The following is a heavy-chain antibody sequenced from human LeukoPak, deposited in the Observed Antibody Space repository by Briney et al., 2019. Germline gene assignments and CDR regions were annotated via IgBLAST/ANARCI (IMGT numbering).Heavy chain of an antibody. V-gene: IGHV1-46*01. CDR3: ARGRTGTTSFDY. Sequence: ASVKVSCKASGYTFTSYYMHWVRQAPGQGLEWMGIINPSGGSTSYAQKFQGRVAMTRDTSTSTVYMELSSLRSEDTAVYYRARGRTGTTSFDYWGQGTLVTVSS. CDR2: INPSGGST. CDR1: GYTFTSYY. D-gene: IGHD4-11*01. J-gene: IGHJ4*02.